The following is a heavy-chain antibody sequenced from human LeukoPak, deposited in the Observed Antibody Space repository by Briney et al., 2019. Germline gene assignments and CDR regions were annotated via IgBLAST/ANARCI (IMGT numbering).Heavy chain of an antibody. CDR1: GFTFSNYD. J-gene: IGHJ3*02. CDR3: AKNRVGHNYADAFEI. D-gene: IGHD5-24*01. CDR2: IRYDGSDK. V-gene: IGHV3-30*02. Sequence: GGSLRLSCAASGFTFSNYDMHWVRQAPGKGLEGGAFIRYDGSDKYYVDSVKGRFTISKDNSRNILYLQMNSLTAEDTAVYYCAKNRVGHNYADAFEIWGQGTMVRVCS.